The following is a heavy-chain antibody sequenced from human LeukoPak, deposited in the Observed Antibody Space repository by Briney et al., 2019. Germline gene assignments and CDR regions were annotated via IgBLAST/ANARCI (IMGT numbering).Heavy chain of an antibody. Sequence: GESLQISCKGSGYSFSNYWIGWVRQMPGKGLEWMGIIYPGDSDTRYSPSFQGQDTISADKSISTAYLQWSSLKASDTAMYYCARFLYGSGNEYFDLWGRGTLVTVSS. J-gene: IGHJ2*01. CDR2: IYPGDSDT. CDR3: ARFLYGSGNEYFDL. CDR1: GYSFSNYW. D-gene: IGHD3-10*01. V-gene: IGHV5-51*01.